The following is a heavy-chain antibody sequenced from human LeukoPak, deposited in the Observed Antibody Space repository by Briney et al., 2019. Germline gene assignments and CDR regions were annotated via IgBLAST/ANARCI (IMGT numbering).Heavy chain of an antibody. J-gene: IGHJ4*02. D-gene: IGHD2-2*02. CDR1: GFTFSSYW. Sequence: GGSLRLSCAASGFTFSSYWMHWVRQAPGKGLVWVSRIHSDGSTTDYADSVKGRFTISRDSAKNTLYLQMNNLRAGDTAVYYCARDRAYCSPTSCYTNHFDYWGQGTLVTVSS. CDR2: IHSDGSTT. V-gene: IGHV3-74*01. CDR3: ARDRAYCSPTSCYTNHFDY.